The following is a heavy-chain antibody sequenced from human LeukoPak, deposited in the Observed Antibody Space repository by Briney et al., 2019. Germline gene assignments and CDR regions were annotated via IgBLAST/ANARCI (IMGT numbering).Heavy chain of an antibody. J-gene: IGHJ4*02. D-gene: IGHD2-2*01. Sequence: SLTCTVSGGSISSGDYYWSWIRQPPGKGLEXXXYIYYSGSTYYNPSLKSRITISVDTSKNQFSLKLSSVTAADTAVYYCAREYCSSTSCYAFDYWGQGTLVTVSS. CDR3: AREYCSSTSCYAFDY. V-gene: IGHV4-30-4*01. CDR2: IYYSGST. CDR1: GGSISSGDYY.